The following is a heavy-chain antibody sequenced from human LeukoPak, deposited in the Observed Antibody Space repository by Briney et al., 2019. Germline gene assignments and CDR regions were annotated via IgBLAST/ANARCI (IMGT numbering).Heavy chain of an antibody. J-gene: IGHJ4*02. V-gene: IGHV3-30*18. D-gene: IGHD3-22*01. CDR1: GFTFSSYG. CDR3: AKGPRFAYYYDSSGYPGDY. Sequence: GGSLRLSCAASGFTFSSYGMHWVRQAPGKGLEWVAVISYDGSNKYYADSVKGRFTISRDNSKNTLYLQMNSLRAEDTAVYYCAKGPRFAYYYDSSGYPGDYWGQGTLVTVSS. CDR2: ISYDGSNK.